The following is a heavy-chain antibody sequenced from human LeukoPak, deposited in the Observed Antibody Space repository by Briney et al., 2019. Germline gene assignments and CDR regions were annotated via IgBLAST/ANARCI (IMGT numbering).Heavy chain of an antibody. V-gene: IGHV1-8*01. J-gene: IGHJ4*02. Sequence: ASVKVSCKASGYTFTRYDINWVRQATGQGLEWMGWMNPNSGNTGYAQKFQGRVTMTRNTSISTAYMELSSLRSEDTAVYYCARGIYEYYYDSSGSGGYAYWGQGTLVTVSS. CDR1: GYTFTRYD. D-gene: IGHD3-22*01. CDR2: MNPNSGNT. CDR3: ARGIYEYYYDSSGSGGYAY.